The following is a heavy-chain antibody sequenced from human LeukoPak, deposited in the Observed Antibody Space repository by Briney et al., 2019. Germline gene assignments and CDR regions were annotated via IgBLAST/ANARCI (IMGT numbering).Heavy chain of an antibody. CDR1: GFTFSSYA. Sequence: GGSLRLSCAASGFTFSSYAMHWVRQAPGKGLEWVAVISYDGSNKYYADSVKGRFTISRDNSKNTLYLQMNSLRAEDTAVYYCARGLATVTFTGPDYWGQGTLVTVSS. V-gene: IGHV3-30-3*01. J-gene: IGHJ4*02. D-gene: IGHD4-17*01. CDR3: ARGLATVTFTGPDY. CDR2: ISYDGSNK.